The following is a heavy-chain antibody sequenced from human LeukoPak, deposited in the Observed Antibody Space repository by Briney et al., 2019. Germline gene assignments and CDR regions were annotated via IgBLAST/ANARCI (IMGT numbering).Heavy chain of an antibody. CDR2: IYYSGST. CDR1: GGSISSSSYY. CDR3: ARTRAVAGTDFDY. J-gene: IGHJ4*02. V-gene: IGHV4-39*01. Sequence: SETLSLTCTVPGGSISSSSYYWGWLRQPPGKGLEWIGSIYYSGSTYYNPSLKSRVTISVDTSKNQFSLKLSSVTAADTAVYYCARTRAVAGTDFDYWGQGTLVTVSS. D-gene: IGHD6-19*01.